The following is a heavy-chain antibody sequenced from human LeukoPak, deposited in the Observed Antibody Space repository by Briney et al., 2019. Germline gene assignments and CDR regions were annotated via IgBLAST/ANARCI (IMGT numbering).Heavy chain of an antibody. J-gene: IGHJ4*02. CDR3: ARDDGYDNSGYNFFDH. D-gene: IGHD3-22*01. CDR1: GFTFSSYA. CDR2: ISTNGDIT. Sequence: PGGSLRLSCAASGFTFSSYAMHWVRQAPRKGLEYVSGISTNGDITYYTNSVKGRFTISRDNSKNTVYLQLGSLRAEDTAVYYCARDDGYDNSGYNFFDHWGQGTLVTVSS. V-gene: IGHV3-64*01.